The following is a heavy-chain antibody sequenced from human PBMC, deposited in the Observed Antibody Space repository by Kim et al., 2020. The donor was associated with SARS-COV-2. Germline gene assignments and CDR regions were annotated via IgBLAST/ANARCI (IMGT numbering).Heavy chain of an antibody. J-gene: IGHJ6*02. CDR1: GFTVSSYD. V-gene: IGHV3-13*01. D-gene: IGHD6-13*01. Sequence: GGSLRLSCAASGFTVSSYDMHWVRQATGKGLEWVSAIGTAGDTYYPGSVKGRFTISRENAKNSLYLQMNSLRAGDTAVYYCARVAAGTSDPYGMDVWGQGTTVTVSS. CDR3: ARVAAGTSDPYGMDV. CDR2: IGTAGDT.